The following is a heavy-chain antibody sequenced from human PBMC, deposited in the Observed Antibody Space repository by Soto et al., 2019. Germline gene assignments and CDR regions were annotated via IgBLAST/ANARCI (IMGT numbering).Heavy chain of an antibody. CDR3: ARHGLLAAAGTLFGDGRCDP. CDR1: GGSISSSSYY. CDR2: IYYSGST. J-gene: IGHJ5*02. D-gene: IGHD6-13*01. V-gene: IGHV4-39*01. Sequence: QLQLQESGPGLVKPSETLSLTCTVSGGSISSSSYYWGWIRQPPGKGLEWIGSIYYSGSTYYNPSLKSRVTISVDTSNNQFSLKRSSVTAADTAVYYCARHGLLAAAGTLFGDGRCDPWGQGTLVTVSS.